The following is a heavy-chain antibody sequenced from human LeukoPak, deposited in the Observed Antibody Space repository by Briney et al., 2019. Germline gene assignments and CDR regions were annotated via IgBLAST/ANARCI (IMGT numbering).Heavy chain of an antibody. V-gene: IGHV4-34*01. CDR2: INHSGST. CDR3: ARGYYYGSGSYYNPPHSDYYMDV. CDR1: GRSFSGYY. J-gene: IGHJ6*03. D-gene: IGHD3-10*01. Sequence: SETLSLTCAVYGRSFSGYYWSWIRQPPGKGLEWIGEINHSGSTNYNPSLKSRVTISVDTSKNQFSLKLSSVTAADTAVYYCARGYYYGSGSYYNPPHSDYYMDVWGKGTTVTVSS.